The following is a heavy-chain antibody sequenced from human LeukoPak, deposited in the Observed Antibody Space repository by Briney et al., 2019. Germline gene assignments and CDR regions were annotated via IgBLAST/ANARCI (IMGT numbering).Heavy chain of an antibody. D-gene: IGHD5-18*01. Sequence: ASVRVSCKASRYTFTGYYMHWVRQAPGQGLEWMGWINPNSGVTDYAQNFQGRVTMTRDTSISTAYVELSRLRSDDTAVYYCARGTGEGYTYGRYYFDYWGQGTLVTVSS. CDR3: ARGTGEGYTYGRYYFDY. CDR2: INPNSGVT. CDR1: RYTFTGYY. V-gene: IGHV1-2*02. J-gene: IGHJ4*02.